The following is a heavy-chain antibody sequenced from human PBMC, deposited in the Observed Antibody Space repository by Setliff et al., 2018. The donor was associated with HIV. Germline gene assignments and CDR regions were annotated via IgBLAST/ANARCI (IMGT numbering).Heavy chain of an antibody. CDR3: ARDLKREGVQAGDAFDI. Sequence: ASETLSLTCAVSGGSISNGGYYWSWIRQPAGKRLEWIGRTYSSGSTNYNPSLKSRVTISIDTSKNQFSLKLSSVTAADTAVYYCARDLKREGVQAGDAFDIWGQGTTVTVSS. CDR1: GGSISNGGYY. J-gene: IGHJ3*02. V-gene: IGHV4-61*02. CDR2: TYSSGST. D-gene: IGHD3-10*01.